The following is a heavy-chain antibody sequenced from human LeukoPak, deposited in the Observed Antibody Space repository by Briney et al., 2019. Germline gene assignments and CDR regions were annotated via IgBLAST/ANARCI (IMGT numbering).Heavy chain of an antibody. Sequence: SETLSLTCTVSGDSINSGNNYWSWIRQPAGKGPEWIGHIYSSGTTNYNPSLKSRVTMSVDTSKNQFSLKLTSVTAADTAVYYCAREAGSYDSSGYYSLYYSFDYWGQGTLVTVSS. CDR3: AREAGSYDSSGYYSLYYSFDY. CDR2: IYSSGTT. D-gene: IGHD3-22*01. J-gene: IGHJ4*02. CDR1: GDSINSGNNY. V-gene: IGHV4-61*09.